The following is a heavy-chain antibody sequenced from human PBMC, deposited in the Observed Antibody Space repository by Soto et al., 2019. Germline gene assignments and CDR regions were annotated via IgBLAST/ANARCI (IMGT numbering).Heavy chain of an antibody. J-gene: IGHJ4*02. CDR2: IYYSGST. Sequence: SETLSLTCTVSGGSISSYYWSWIRQPPGKGLEWIGYIYYSGSTNYNPSLKSRVTISVDTSKNQFSLKLSSVTAADTAVYYCARVREYSYGIFLYWGQGTMVTV. CDR3: ARVREYSYGIFLY. D-gene: IGHD5-18*01. V-gene: IGHV4-59*01. CDR1: GGSISSYY.